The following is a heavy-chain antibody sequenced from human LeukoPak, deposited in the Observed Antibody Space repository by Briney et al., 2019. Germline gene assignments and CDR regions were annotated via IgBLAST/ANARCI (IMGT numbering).Heavy chain of an antibody. Sequence: GGSLRLSCVGSGFTFTTYWMSWVRQAPGKGLEWVSCITRSSIYKYYADSVKGRFTISRDNAKNSLYLQMNSLRAEDTAVYYCARDGAFDYWGQGTLVTVSS. CDR2: ITRSSIYK. CDR3: ARDGAFDY. J-gene: IGHJ4*02. CDR1: GFTFTTYW. V-gene: IGHV3-21*01.